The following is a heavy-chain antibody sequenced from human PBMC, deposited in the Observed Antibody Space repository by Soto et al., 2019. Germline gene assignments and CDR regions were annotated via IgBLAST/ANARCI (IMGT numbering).Heavy chain of an antibody. Sequence: ASVKVSCKVSGYTLTELSRHWVRQAPGEGLEWMGGFDLENGETIYAQRFQGRVTMTEESSADTPYMELSSLRSEDTAVYYCARYPRGYCSSTSCYGVGRRYYYYGMDVWGQGTTVTVSS. CDR2: FDLENGET. CDR1: GYTLTELS. V-gene: IGHV1-24*01. CDR3: ARYPRGYCSSTSCYGVGRRYYYYGMDV. J-gene: IGHJ6*02. D-gene: IGHD2-2*01.